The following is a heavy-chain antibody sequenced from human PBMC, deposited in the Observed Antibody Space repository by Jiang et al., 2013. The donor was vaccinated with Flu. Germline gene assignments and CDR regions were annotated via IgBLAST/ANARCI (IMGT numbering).Heavy chain of an antibody. V-gene: IGHV4-39*01. CDR3: ANYGSGSDRHVDY. J-gene: IGHJ4*02. Sequence: ETLSLTCTVSGGSISSSSYFWGWIRQPPEKGLEWIGSIYYSGSTYYNPSLKSQLTISVDTSKNQFSLRLSSVTAADTAVYYCANYGSGSDRHVDYWGQGTLVTVSS. CDR2: IYYSGST. CDR1: GGSISSSSYF. D-gene: IGHD3-10*01.